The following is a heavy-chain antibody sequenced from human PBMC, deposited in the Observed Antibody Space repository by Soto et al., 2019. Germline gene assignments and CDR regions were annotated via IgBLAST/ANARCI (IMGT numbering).Heavy chain of an antibody. Sequence: GGSLRLSCAASGFTLSSYSMNWVRQAPGKGLEWVSSISSTSAYIYYADAVKGRFTISRDNAKNSLYLQMNSLRAEDTAVYYCARETSGAGAWYFDLWGRGALVTVSS. J-gene: IGHJ2*01. CDR2: ISSTSAYI. V-gene: IGHV3-21*06. D-gene: IGHD1-26*01. CDR1: GFTLSSYS. CDR3: ARETSGAGAWYFDL.